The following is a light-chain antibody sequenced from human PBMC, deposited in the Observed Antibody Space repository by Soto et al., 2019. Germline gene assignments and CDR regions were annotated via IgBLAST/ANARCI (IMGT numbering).Light chain of an antibody. CDR2: DAS. CDR3: LQDYTYPRT. J-gene: IGKJ4*01. Sequence: DIAMTQSPSTLSASVGGRDAITCRASQSISNWLAWYQQKPGTAPKLVIYDASTLESGVPSRFSGSGSGTEFTLTISSLQPDDFATYYCLQDYTYPRTFCGGTKVDIK. CDR1: QSISNW. V-gene: IGKV1-5*01.